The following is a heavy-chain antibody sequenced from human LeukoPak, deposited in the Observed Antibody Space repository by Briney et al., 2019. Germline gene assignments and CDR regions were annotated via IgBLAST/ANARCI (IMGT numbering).Heavy chain of an antibody. CDR1: GYTFTGYY. Sequence: ASVKVSCKASGYTFTGYYMHWVRQAPGQGLEWMGWINPNSGGTNYAQKFQGRVTMTRDTSISTAYMELSRLRSDDTAVYYCARVSYYYDSSGYYSFVYWGQGTLVTVSS. J-gene: IGHJ4*02. V-gene: IGHV1-2*02. CDR2: INPNSGGT. CDR3: ARVSYYYDSSGYYSFVY. D-gene: IGHD3-22*01.